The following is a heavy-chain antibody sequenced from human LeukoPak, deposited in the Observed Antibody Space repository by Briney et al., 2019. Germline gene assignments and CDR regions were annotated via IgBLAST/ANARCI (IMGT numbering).Heavy chain of an antibody. D-gene: IGHD6-19*01. J-gene: IGHJ4*02. V-gene: IGHV3-23*01. CDR1: GFSFSTYG. CDR3: APLAVAGSEFDS. CDR2: IDGNSGGT. Sequence: PGGSLRLSCAASGFSFSTYGMSWVRQAPGKGLDWVSSIDGNSGGTYCADSVKGRFTISRDNSKNMLYLQMNSLRAEDTAVYYCAPLAVAGSEFDSWGQGTLVTVSS.